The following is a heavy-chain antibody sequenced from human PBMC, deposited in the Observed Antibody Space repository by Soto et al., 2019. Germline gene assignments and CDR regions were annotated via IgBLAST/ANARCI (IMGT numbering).Heavy chain of an antibody. J-gene: IGHJ5*02. CDR2: IYYSGST. Sequence: SETLSLSCTFSVGSISIGDYYWSWIRQPPGKGLEWIGYIYYSGSTYYNPSLKSRVTISVDTSKNQFSLKLSSVTAADTAVYYCARGGGEVVQAAIRFDPWGQGTMVTVSS. CDR3: ARGGGEVVQAAIRFDP. D-gene: IGHD2-2*01. V-gene: IGHV4-30-4*01. CDR1: VGSISIGDYY.